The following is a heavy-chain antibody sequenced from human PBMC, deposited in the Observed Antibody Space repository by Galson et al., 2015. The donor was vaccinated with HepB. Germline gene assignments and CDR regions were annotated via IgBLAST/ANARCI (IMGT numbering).Heavy chain of an antibody. CDR3: ARAILSLRIAVAGPVYGMDV. J-gene: IGHJ6*02. CDR2: IYSGGST. CDR1: GFTFSSYA. V-gene: IGHV3-66*01. D-gene: IGHD6-19*01. Sequence: SLRLSCAASGFTFSSYAIMWVRQAPGKGLEWVSVIYSGGSTYYADSVKGRFTISRDNSKNTLYLQMNSLRAEDTAVYYCARAILSLRIAVAGPVYGMDVWGQGTTVTVSS.